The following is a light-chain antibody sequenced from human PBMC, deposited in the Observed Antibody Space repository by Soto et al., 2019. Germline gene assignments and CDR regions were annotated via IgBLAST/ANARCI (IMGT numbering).Light chain of an antibody. V-gene: IGKV1-33*01. CDR1: QDISNY. Sequence: DIQMTQSPSSLSASVGDRVTITCQARQDISNYLNWYQQKPGKAPKILIYDASNLEKGVPSRFSRSGSVTDFTFTISSLQPDDIATYYCQPFYNLPIPFGQGTRLEI. CDR2: DAS. CDR3: QPFYNLPIP. J-gene: IGKJ5*01.